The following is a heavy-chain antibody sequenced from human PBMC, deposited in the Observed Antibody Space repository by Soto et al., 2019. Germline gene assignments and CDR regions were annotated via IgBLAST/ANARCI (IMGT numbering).Heavy chain of an antibody. CDR1: GFTFSSYS. V-gene: IGHV3-48*02. Sequence: EVQLVESGGGLVQPGGSLRLSCAASGFTFSSYSMNWVRQAPGKGLEWVSYISSSSSTIYYADSVKGRFTISRDSAKSSLYLHMNSLRDEDTAVYYCARAWGYYDTSGYYGAWYYYGMDVWGQGTTVTVSS. CDR3: ARAWGYYDTSGYYGAWYYYGMDV. J-gene: IGHJ6*02. CDR2: ISSSSSTI. D-gene: IGHD3-22*01.